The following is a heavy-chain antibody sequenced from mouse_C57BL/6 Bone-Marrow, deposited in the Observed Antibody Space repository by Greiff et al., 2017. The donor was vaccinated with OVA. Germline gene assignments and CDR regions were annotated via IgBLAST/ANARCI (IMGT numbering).Heavy chain of an antibody. V-gene: IGHV2-5*01. CDR1: GFSLTSYG. CDR3: AKRRGNYYAMDY. CDR2: IWRGGST. Sequence: VKLMESGPGLVQPSQSLSITCTVSGFSLTSYGVHWVRQSPGKGLEWLGVIWRGGSTDYNAAFMSRLSITKDNSKSQVFFKMNSLQADDTAIYYCAKRRGNYYAMDYWGQGTSVTVSS. J-gene: IGHJ4*01.